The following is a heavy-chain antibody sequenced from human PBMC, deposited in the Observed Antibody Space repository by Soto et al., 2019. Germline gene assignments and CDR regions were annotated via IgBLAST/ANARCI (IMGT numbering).Heavy chain of an antibody. CDR3: PKSGSKQLIRGNWFDS. J-gene: IGHJ5*01. V-gene: IGHV3-23*01. CDR1: GFAFSAYA. D-gene: IGHD6-13*01. CDR2: LGGSGDDK. Sequence: PGGSLRLSCAVSGFAFSAYAMNWVRQAPGKGLQWVSGLGGSGDDKNYADSVRGRFTISRDNSKNMLYLQMNSLRADDTALYYCPKSGSKQLIRGNWFDSRGQGTLVTVSS.